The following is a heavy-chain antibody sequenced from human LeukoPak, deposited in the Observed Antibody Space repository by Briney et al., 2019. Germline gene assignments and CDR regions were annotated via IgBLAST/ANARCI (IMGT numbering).Heavy chain of an antibody. CDR1: GFTFHHYS. CDR2: ISWDGGIT. D-gene: IGHD5-12*01. Sequence: GGSLRLSCAASGFTFHHYSMHWVRQPPGKGLEWVSLISWDGGITYYADSVRGRFTISRDNSKHSLSLEMNSLRTEDTALYYCAKDSNTGGYSFDSWGQGTLVTVSS. J-gene: IGHJ4*02. V-gene: IGHV3-43*01. CDR3: AKDSNTGGYSFDS.